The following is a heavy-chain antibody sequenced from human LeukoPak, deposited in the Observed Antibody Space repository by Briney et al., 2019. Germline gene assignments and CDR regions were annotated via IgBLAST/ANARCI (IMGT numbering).Heavy chain of an antibody. CDR3: ARAGIFDY. V-gene: IGHV1-46*01. CDR1: GYTFTIYY. D-gene: IGHD3-10*01. J-gene: IGHJ4*02. CDR2: INPSGGST. Sequence: AAVKVTCKASGYTFTIYYIHWVRQAPGQGLEWMGIINPSGGSTSYAQKFQGRVTMTRDTSTSTVYMELSSLRSEDTAVYYCARAGIFDYWGQGTLVTVSS.